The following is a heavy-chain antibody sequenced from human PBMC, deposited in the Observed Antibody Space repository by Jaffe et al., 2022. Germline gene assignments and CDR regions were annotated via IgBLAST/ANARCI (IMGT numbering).Heavy chain of an antibody. CDR2: ISGSGGST. CDR3: ATFFGVVIILGGPFDY. J-gene: IGHJ4*02. V-gene: IGHV3-23*01. D-gene: IGHD3-3*01. Sequence: EVQLLESGGGLVQPGGSLRLSCAASGFTFSSYAMSWVRQAPGKGLEWVSAISGSGGSTYYADSVKGRFTISRDNSKNTLYLQMNSLRAEDTAVYYCATFFGVVIILGGPFDYWGQGTLVTVSS. CDR1: GFTFSSYA.